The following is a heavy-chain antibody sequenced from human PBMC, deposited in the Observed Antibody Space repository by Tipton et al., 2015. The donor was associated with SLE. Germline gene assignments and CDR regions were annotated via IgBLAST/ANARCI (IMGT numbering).Heavy chain of an antibody. CDR1: GFTFNTYA. D-gene: IGHD5-12*01. CDR3: ARPRGGYDSDAFDI. Sequence: SLRLSCAASGFTFNTYAIHWVRQAPGKGLEWVAVISYDGNNKYYADSLKGRFTISRDSSKNTLYLQMNSLRAEDTAVYYCARPRGGYDSDAFDIWGQGTMVTGSS. V-gene: IGHV3-30*03. CDR2: ISYDGNNK. J-gene: IGHJ3*02.